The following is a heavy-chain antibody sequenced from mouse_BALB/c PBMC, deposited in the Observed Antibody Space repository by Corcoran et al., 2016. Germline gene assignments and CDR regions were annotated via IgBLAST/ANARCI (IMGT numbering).Heavy chain of an antibody. D-gene: IGHD1-1*01. Sequence: LVKTGASVKISCKASGYSFTGYYMHWVKQSHGKSLEWIGYISCYNGATSYNQKFKGKATFTVDTSSSTAYMQFNSLTSEDSAVYYCARSEYGSPWYFDVWGAGTTVTVSS. J-gene: IGHJ1*01. CDR2: ISCYNGAT. CDR3: ARSEYGSPWYFDV. CDR1: GYSFTGYY. V-gene: IGHV1S34*01.